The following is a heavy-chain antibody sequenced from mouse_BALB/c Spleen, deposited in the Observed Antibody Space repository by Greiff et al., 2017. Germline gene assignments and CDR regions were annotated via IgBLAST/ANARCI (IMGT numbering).Heavy chain of an antibody. J-gene: IGHJ3*01. Sequence: EVNLVESGAELVKPGASVKLSCTASGFNIKDTYMHWVKQRPEQGLEWIGRIDPANGNTKYDPKFQGKATITADTSSNTAYLQLSSLTSEDTAVYYCELGLQAYWGQGTLVTVSA. CDR1: GFNIKDTY. D-gene: IGHD3-1*01. CDR3: ELGLQAY. V-gene: IGHV14-3*02. CDR2: IDPANGNT.